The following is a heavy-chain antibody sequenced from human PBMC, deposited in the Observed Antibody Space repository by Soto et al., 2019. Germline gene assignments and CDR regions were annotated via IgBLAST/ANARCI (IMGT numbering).Heavy chain of an antibody. CDR2: IYYSGST. CDR3: ARHTKIFGVVI. CDR1: GGSISSYY. V-gene: IGHV4-59*08. J-gene: IGHJ4*02. D-gene: IGHD3-3*01. Sequence: SETLSLTCTVSGGSISSYYWSWIRQPPGKGLEWIGYIYYSGSTNYNPSLKSRVTISVDTSKNQFSLKLSSVTAADTAVYYCARHTKIFGVVIWGQGTLVTVSS.